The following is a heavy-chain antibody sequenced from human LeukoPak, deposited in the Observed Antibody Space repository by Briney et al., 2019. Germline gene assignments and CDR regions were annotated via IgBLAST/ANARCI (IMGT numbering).Heavy chain of an antibody. CDR1: GGSVTSGTYP. V-gene: IGHV4-39*07. D-gene: IGHD3-16*01. Sequence: SETLSLTCSVSGGSVTSGTYPWGWIRQPPGKGLEWIGSVYFDGGTHYKPSLQSRVTISVDTSKNQFSLRLSSVTAADTALYYCARDHYYDGRGRFDPWGQGTLVTVSS. CDR3: ARDHYYDGRGRFDP. J-gene: IGHJ5*02. CDR2: VYFDGGT.